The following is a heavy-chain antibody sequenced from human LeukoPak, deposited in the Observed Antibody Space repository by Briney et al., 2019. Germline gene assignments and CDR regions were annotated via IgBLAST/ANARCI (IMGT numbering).Heavy chain of an antibody. CDR1: GFTFSDYW. J-gene: IGHJ4*02. Sequence: GGSLRLSCVVSGFTFSDYWMSWVRQAPGKGVEWVANIHQDGSEKYYVDSVKGRFTISRDNAKNSLYLQMNSLRAEDTALYYCARDGDTSGYSDWGQGTLVTVSS. D-gene: IGHD3-22*01. CDR2: IHQDGSEK. V-gene: IGHV3-7*01. CDR3: ARDGDTSGYSD.